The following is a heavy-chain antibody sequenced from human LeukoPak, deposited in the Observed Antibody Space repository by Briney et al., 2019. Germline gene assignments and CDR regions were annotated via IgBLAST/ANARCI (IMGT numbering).Heavy chain of an antibody. V-gene: IGHV4-4*07. D-gene: IGHD6-13*01. CDR1: GGSINGYY. CDR3: ARDRSSSYTRDWFDP. CDR2: IYNSESI. Sequence: SSETLSLTCTVSGGSINGYYWSWIRQPAGKGLEWIGRIYNSESINYNPFLKSRVTMSIDTSKSQFSLKLNSVTAADTAVYYCARDRSSSYTRDWFDPWGQGALVTVSS. J-gene: IGHJ5*02.